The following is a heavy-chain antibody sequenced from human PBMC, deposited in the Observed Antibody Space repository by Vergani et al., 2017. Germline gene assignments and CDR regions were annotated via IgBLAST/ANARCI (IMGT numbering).Heavy chain of an antibody. J-gene: IGHJ5*02. CDR2: LSTTGGA. CDR3: AGDTHSWQRADL. Sequence: QAQLQESGPGLVKPSETLSLTCHVFGVSVTDNNCNWIRQAPGKGLEWIGSLSTTGGATHASHNPSLKRRVSISVDTSKSQFSLRLTSVTAADSAIYYXAGDTHSWQRADLWGQGLLVSVSS. CDR1: GVSVTDNN. D-gene: IGHD6-13*01. V-gene: IGHV4-59*02.